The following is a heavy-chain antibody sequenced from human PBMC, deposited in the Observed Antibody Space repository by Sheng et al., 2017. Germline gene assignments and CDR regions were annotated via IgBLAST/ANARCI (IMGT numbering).Heavy chain of an antibody. CDR2: IYYTGHTP. Sequence: QLQLQESGPGLVKPSETLSLTCTVSGDSISNTLYYWGWIRQPPGKGLDWIASIYYTGHTPITTRPSRVGSPYSLTRPGNQFSLKLSSVTAADTAVYYCVRTGSEWNAGGQYWGQGTLVTGLL. CDR1: GDSISNTLYY. V-gene: IGHV4-39*01. J-gene: IGHJ4*02. CDR3: VRTGSEWNAGGQY. D-gene: IGHD1-1*01.